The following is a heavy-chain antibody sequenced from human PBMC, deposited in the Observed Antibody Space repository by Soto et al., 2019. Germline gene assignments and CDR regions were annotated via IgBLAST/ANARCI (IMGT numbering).Heavy chain of an antibody. J-gene: IGHJ4*02. CDR2: MFSSGTI. CDR3: ARGNGDLHFDH. Sequence: SETLSLTCTVSGASITTHYWAWIRQPPGKGLECVGYMFSSGTISLNPSLKSRVTTSIDTSKRQFSLKLTSLIAADTAVYYCARGNGDLHFDHWGQGALVAVSS. D-gene: IGHD7-27*01. V-gene: IGHV4-59*11. CDR1: GASITTHY.